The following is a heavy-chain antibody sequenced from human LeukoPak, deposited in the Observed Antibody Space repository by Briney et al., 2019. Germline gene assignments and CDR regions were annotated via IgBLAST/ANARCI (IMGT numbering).Heavy chain of an antibody. CDR2: ISGSSSTI. Sequence: PGGSLRLSCAASGFTFSSYSMNWVRQAPGRGLEWVSYISGSSSTIYYADSVRGRFNISRDNAKNSLYLQMNSLRDEDTAVYYCARDRVGVTSDYFDFWGQGTLVTVSS. J-gene: IGHJ4*02. CDR3: ARDRVGVTSDYFDF. D-gene: IGHD1-26*01. CDR1: GFTFSSYS. V-gene: IGHV3-48*02.